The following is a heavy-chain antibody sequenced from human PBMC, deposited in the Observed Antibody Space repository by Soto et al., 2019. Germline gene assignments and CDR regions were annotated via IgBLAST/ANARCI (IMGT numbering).Heavy chain of an antibody. V-gene: IGHV3-7*01. J-gene: IGHJ3*02. CDR1: GFTLRDYW. Sequence: EVQLVESGGGLVQPGGSLRLSCAASGFTLRDYWMSWVRQAPGKGLEWVANIKQDGSEIYYVDSVEGRFTISRDNAKNSLFLQMNSLIAEDTAVYYCLITTSAFEIWGQGTLVTVSS. CDR2: IKQDGSEI. D-gene: IGHD4-4*01. CDR3: LITTSAFEI.